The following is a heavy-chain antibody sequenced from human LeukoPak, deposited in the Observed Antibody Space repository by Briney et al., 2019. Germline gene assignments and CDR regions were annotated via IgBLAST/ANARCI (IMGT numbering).Heavy chain of an antibody. CDR2: ISGSGGST. J-gene: IGHJ4*02. CDR1: GFTFSSYA. Sequence: GGSLRLSCAASGFTFSSYAMSWVRQAPGEGLEWVSAISGSGGSTYYADSVKGRFTISRDNSKNTLYLQMNSLRAEDTAVYYCANAPGGDYTDYWGQGTLVTVSS. V-gene: IGHV3-23*01. D-gene: IGHD4-17*01. CDR3: ANAPGGDYTDY.